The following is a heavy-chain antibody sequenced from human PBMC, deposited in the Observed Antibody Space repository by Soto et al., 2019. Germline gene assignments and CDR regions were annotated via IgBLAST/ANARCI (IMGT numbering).Heavy chain of an antibody. CDR2: ISYDGRVK. CDR3: ARDENSLY. CDR1: GFTFSDYP. Sequence: PGGSLRLPCAASGFTFSDYPMHWVRQAPGKGLEWVAVISYDGRVKYYVDSVKGRFTISRDNSKNSLYLQMNSLRDDDTAVYYCARDENSLYWGQGTLVTVSS. J-gene: IGHJ4*02. D-gene: IGHD1-26*01. V-gene: IGHV3-30*04.